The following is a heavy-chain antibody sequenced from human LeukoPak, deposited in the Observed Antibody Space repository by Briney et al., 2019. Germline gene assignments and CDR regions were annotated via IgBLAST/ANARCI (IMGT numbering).Heavy chain of an antibody. V-gene: IGHV3-21*01. Sequence: GGSLRLSCAASGFTFSSYSMNWVRQAPGKGLEWVSSISSSSSYIYYADSVKGRFTNSRDNAKNSLYLQMNSLRAEDTAVYYCARDFDYYDSSGSYWGQGTLVTVSS. CDR3: ARDFDYYDSSGSY. CDR1: GFTFSSYS. CDR2: ISSSSSYI. D-gene: IGHD3-22*01. J-gene: IGHJ4*02.